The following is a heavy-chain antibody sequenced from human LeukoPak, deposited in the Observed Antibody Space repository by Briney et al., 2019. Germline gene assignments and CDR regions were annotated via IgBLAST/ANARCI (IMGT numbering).Heavy chain of an antibody. J-gene: IGHJ3*02. V-gene: IGHV1-2*02. CDR1: GGTFRSYT. D-gene: IGHD2-21*02. CDR2: INPDSGGT. CDR3: ARDPGGGDDDAFDI. Sequence: ASVKVSCKASGGTFRSYTIIWVRQAPGQGLEWMGWINPDSGGTNYAQKFQGRVTMTRDTYINTAYMELSRLRSDDTAVYHCARDPGGGDDDAFDIWGQGTMVTVSS.